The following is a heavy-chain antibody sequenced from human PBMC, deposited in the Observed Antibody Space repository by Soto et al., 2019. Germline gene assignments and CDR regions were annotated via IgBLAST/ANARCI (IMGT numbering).Heavy chain of an antibody. V-gene: IGHV4-59*01. J-gene: IGHJ5*02. CDR2: VYSSGRT. Sequence: QVQLQQSGPGLVRPSETLSLTCTVSGGSFSDNYWNWLRQSPGKGLEWIGDVYSSGRTNYNPSFGSRVTMSIDTAKNQFSLILTSVPAADTAVYYCARTRRDTIFGVVIFGWFNPWGQGARVIVSS. CDR1: GGSFSDNY. CDR3: ARTRRDTIFGVVIFGWFNP. D-gene: IGHD3-3*01.